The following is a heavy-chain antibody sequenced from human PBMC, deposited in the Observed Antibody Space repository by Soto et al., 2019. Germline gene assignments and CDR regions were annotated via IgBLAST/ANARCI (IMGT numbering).Heavy chain of an antibody. CDR2: IYYSGIT. Sequence: QVQLQESGPGLVKPSETLSLTCAVSGGSVSSGICYWSWIRQPPGKVLEWVGYIYYSGITNCNPPSTSRVTISVATSKNLFCLTRSSVAAADTAVYSCARGNIVLGCIDYWGQGTLVTVSS. V-gene: IGHV4-61*01. D-gene: IGHD2-21*01. CDR3: ARGNIVLGCIDY. J-gene: IGHJ4*02. CDR1: GGSVSSGICY.